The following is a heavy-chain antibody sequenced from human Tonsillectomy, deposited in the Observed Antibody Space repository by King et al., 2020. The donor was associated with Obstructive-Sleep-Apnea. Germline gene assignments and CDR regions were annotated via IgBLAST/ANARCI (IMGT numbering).Heavy chain of an antibody. CDR3: ARDLALYDYVWGSYRSYFDY. CDR2: IKQDGREK. J-gene: IGHJ4*02. D-gene: IGHD3-16*02. Sequence: VQLVESGGGLVQPGGSLRLSCAASGFTFSSYWMSWFRQAPGKGLEWVANIKQDGREKYYVDSVKGRFTNSRDNAKNSLYLQMNSLRAGDTAVYYCARDLALYDYVWGSYRSYFDYWGQGTLVTVSS. V-gene: IGHV3-7*03. CDR1: GFTFSSYW.